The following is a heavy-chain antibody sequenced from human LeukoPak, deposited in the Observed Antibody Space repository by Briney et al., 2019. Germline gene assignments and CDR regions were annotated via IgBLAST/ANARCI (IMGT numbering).Heavy chain of an antibody. CDR3: ARGPRYCSGGSCRNWFDP. V-gene: IGHV4-59*12. CDR1: GGSISSYY. J-gene: IGHJ5*02. CDR2: IYYSGST. Sequence: SETLSLTCTVSGGSISSYYWSWIRQPPGKGLEWIGYIYYSGSTNYNPSLKSRVTISVDTSKNQFSLKLSSVTAADTAVYYCARGPRYCSGGSCRNWFDPWGQGTLVTVSS. D-gene: IGHD2-15*01.